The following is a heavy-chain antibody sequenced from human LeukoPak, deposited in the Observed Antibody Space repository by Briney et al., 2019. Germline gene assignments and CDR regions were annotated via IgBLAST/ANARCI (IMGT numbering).Heavy chain of an antibody. Sequence: PGGSLRLSCAASGFTFSNFHMSWVRQTSGKGLEWVATIKPDGTEKYYVDSVKGRFTISRDNTKNSVYPQMNSLRVEDTAIYFCARGGRWYFDFWGQGTLVTVSS. CDR2: IKPDGTEK. D-gene: IGHD5-24*01. J-gene: IGHJ4*02. CDR1: GFTFSNFH. V-gene: IGHV3-7*01. CDR3: ARGGRWYFDF.